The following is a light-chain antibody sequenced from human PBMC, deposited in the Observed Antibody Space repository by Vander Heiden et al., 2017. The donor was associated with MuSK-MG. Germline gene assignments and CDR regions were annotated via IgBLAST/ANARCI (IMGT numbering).Light chain of an antibody. Sequence: DIQMTQSPSSLSASVGDRVTITCRASQDVHNYLAWYQQKPGKVPQVLIYAASTLQSGVPSRFSVSGSGTDFTLTISSLQPEDVATYYCQTYNSAPPETFGQGTRLDIK. CDR3: QTYNSAPPET. J-gene: IGKJ5*01. CDR2: AAS. V-gene: IGKV1-27*01. CDR1: QDVHNY.